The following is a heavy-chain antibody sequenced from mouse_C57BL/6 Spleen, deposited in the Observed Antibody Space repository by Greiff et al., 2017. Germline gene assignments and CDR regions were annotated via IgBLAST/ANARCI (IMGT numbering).Heavy chain of an antibody. J-gene: IGHJ1*03. Sequence: DVQLQESGPGMVKPSQSLSLTCTVTGYSITSGYDWHWIRHFPGNKLEWMGYISYSGSTNYNPSLKSRISITHDTSKNHFFLKLNSVTTEDTATYYCARGGNYWYFDVWGTGTTVTVSS. CDR2: ISYSGST. D-gene: IGHD1-1*02. CDR3: ARGGNYWYFDV. V-gene: IGHV3-1*01. CDR1: GYSITSGYD.